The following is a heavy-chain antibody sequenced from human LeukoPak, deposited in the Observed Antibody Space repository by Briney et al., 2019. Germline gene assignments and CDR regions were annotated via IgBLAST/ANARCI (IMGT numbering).Heavy chain of an antibody. CDR1: GYTFTSYG. CDR3: ARDDPRTYSGSSHRH. CDR2: ISAYNGNT. D-gene: IGHD1-26*01. V-gene: IGHV1-18*01. Sequence: ASVKVSCKASGYTFTSYGISWVRQAPGQGLEWMGWISAYNGNTNYAQKLQGRVTMTTDTSTSTAYMELRSLRSDDTAVYYCARDDPRTYSGSSHRHWGQGTLVTVSS. J-gene: IGHJ4*02.